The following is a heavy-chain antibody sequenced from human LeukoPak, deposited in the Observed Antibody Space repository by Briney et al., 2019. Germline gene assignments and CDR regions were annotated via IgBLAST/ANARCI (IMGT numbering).Heavy chain of an antibody. CDR2: INPNSGDT. CDR1: GYTFTGYY. J-gene: IGHJ3*02. CDR3: ARDEAYSSSWYWGDAFDI. D-gene: IGHD6-13*01. V-gene: IGHV1-2*02. Sequence: ASVKVSCMASGYTFTGYYMHWVRQAPGQGLEWMGWINPNSGDTNYAQKFQGRVTMTRDTSISTAYMELSRLRSDDTAVYYCARDEAYSSSWYWGDAFDIWGQGTMVTVSS.